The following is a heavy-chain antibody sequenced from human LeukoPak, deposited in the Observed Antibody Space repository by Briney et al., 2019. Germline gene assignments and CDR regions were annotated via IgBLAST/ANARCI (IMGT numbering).Heavy chain of an antibody. CDR3: ARDRRYYDYIWGSYRAYFDY. CDR1: GFTFSSYA. Sequence: PGGSLRLSCAASGFTFSSYAMSWVRQAPGKGLEWVANIKQDGSEKYYVDSVKGRFTISRDNAKNSLYLQMNSLRAEDTAVYYCARDRRYYDYIWGSYRAYFDYWGQGTLVTVSS. J-gene: IGHJ4*02. V-gene: IGHV3-7*01. D-gene: IGHD3-16*02. CDR2: IKQDGSEK.